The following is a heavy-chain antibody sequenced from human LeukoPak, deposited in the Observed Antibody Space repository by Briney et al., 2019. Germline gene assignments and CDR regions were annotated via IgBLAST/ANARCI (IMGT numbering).Heavy chain of an antibody. V-gene: IGHV4-38-2*02. CDR2: IYHSGST. CDR1: GYSISSGYY. J-gene: IGHJ4*02. Sequence: SPSETLSLTCTVSGYSISSGYYWGWIRQPPGKGLEWIGSIYHSGSTCYNPSLKSRVTLSVDTSKNQFSLKLSSVTAADTAVYYCARGTPTMVRGVMPVFFDYWGQGTLVTVSS. D-gene: IGHD3-10*01. CDR3: ARGTPTMVRGVMPVFFDY.